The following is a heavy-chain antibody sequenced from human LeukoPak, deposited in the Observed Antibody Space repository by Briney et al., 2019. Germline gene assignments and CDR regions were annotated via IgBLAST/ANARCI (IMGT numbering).Heavy chain of an antibody. CDR3: ARDPPEGLVTTNEGFDY. V-gene: IGHV3-74*01. CDR2: INSDGSST. Sequence: GGSLRLSCAASGFTFSSYWMHWVRQAPGKGLVWVSRINSDGSSTSYADSVKGRFTISRDNAKNTLYLQMNSLRADDTAVYYCARDPPEGLVTTNEGFDYWGQGTLVTVSS. CDR1: GFTFSSYW. J-gene: IGHJ4*02. D-gene: IGHD3-9*01.